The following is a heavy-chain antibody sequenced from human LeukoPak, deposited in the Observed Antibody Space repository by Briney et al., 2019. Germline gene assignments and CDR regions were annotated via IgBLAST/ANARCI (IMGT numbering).Heavy chain of an antibody. CDR3: ARFLWFGELSSMDV. D-gene: IGHD3-10*01. V-gene: IGHV3-48*01. J-gene: IGHJ6*02. CDR1: GFTFSSYS. CDR2: ISSSSSTI. Sequence: PGGSLRLSCAASGFTFSSYSMNWVRQAPGKGLEWVSYISSSSSTIYYAGSVKGRFTISRDNAKNSLYLQMNSLRAEDTAVYYCARFLWFGELSSMDVWGQGTTVTVSS.